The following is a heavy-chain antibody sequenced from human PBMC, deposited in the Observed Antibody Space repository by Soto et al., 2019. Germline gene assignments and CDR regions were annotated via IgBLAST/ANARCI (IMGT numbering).Heavy chain of an antibody. CDR1: GYTGTSYG. V-gene: IGHV1-18*01. CDR2: ISAYNGNT. Sequence: SCKASGYTGTSYGISCGRHATGQGLEWMGWISAYNGNTNYAQKLQGRVTMTTDTSTSTAYMELRSLRSDDTAVYYCVARFCSGGSCYHDIYYLGYWGQGTLVTVS. D-gene: IGHD2-15*01. J-gene: IGHJ4*02. CDR3: VARFCSGGSCYHDIYYLGY.